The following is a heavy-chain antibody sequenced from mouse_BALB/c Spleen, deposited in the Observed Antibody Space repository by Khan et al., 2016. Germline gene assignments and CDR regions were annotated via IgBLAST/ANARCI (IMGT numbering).Heavy chain of an antibody. CDR2: INPDSGTI. Sequence: EVKLLESGGGLVQPGGSLKVSCAASGFDFSRYWMSWVRQAPGKGLEWIGEINPDSGTINYTPSLKVKFIISRDNAKNTLYLQMSKVRSEDTGLCYCARAGYYGYLVNWGQGTLVTVSA. D-gene: IGHD1-1*01. J-gene: IGHJ3*01. CDR3: ARAGYYGYLVN. CDR1: GFDFSRYW. V-gene: IGHV4-1*02.